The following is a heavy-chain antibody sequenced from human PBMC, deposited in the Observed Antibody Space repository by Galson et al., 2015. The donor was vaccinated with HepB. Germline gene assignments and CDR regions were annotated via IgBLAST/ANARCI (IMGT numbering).Heavy chain of an antibody. J-gene: IGHJ6*02. D-gene: IGHD6-6*01. CDR2: ISGSGGAT. Sequence: SLRLSCAASGFTFSSYAMSWVRQAPGKGLEWVPAISGSGGATYYADSVKGRFTISRDNSKNTLYLQMSSLKASDTAMYYCARQPYSSSYLYGMDVWGQGTTVTVSS. CDR1: GFTFSSYA. CDR3: ARQPYSSSYLYGMDV. V-gene: IGHV3-23*01.